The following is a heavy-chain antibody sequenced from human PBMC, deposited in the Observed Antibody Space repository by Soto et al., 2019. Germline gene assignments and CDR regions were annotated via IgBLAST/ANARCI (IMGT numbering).Heavy chain of an antibody. V-gene: IGHV4-39*02. CDR3: ARDGPRFLEWLPRDYYYMDL. Sequence: SETLSLTCTVSGGSISSSSYYWGWIRQPPGKGLEWIGSIYYSGSTYYNPSLKSRVTISVDTSKNQFSLKLSSVTAADTAVYYCARDGPRFLEWLPRDYYYMDLWGKGTTVTVSS. CDR1: GGSISSSSYY. J-gene: IGHJ6*03. D-gene: IGHD3-3*01. CDR2: IYYSGST.